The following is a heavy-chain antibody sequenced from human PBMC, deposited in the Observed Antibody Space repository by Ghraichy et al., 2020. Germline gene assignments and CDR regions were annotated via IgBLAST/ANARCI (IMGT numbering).Heavy chain of an antibody. Sequence: GGSLRLSCAASGFTFSSYWMAWVRQAPGKGLEWVANIKDDGSEKYYVDSVKGRFTISRDNANNSLFLHMKSLRAEDTAVYYCARDRRTDYDFWSGPKNWFDSWGQGRLVTVSS. CDR3: ARDRRTDYDFWSGPKNWFDS. V-gene: IGHV3-7*03. D-gene: IGHD3-3*01. CDR1: GFTFSSYW. J-gene: IGHJ5*01. CDR2: IKDDGSEK.